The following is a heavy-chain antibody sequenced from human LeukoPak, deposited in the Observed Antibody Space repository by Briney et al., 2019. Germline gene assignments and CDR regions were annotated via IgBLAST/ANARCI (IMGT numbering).Heavy chain of an antibody. J-gene: IGHJ5*02. D-gene: IGHD1-7*01. CDR2: ISFSGDNS. V-gene: IGHV3-23*01. CDR1: GFNFRDAA. CDR3: AKDTYNWNYGWFDP. Sequence: AGGSLRLSCAASGFNFRDAAMTWVRQAPGKGLEWVSLISFSGDNSYYADSVKGRFTISRDNSKNTLSLQMNSLRAEDTAVYYCAKDTYNWNYGWFDPWGQGTLVTVSS.